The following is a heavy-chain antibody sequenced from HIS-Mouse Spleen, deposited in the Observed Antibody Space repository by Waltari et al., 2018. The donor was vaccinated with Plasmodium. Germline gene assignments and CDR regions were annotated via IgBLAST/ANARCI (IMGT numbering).Heavy chain of an antibody. CDR1: GFTFSSYW. J-gene: IGHJ4*02. CDR3: AKSSKGTGDLWDY. Sequence: EVQLVESGGGLVQPGGSLRLSCAASGFTFSSYWMSWVRQAPGKGLGWVANIKQDGSEKYYVDSGKGRFTISRDNAKNSLYLQMNSLRVEDTAVYYCAKSSKGTGDLWDYWGQGTLVTVSS. CDR2: IKQDGSEK. V-gene: IGHV3-7*03. D-gene: IGHD7-27*01.